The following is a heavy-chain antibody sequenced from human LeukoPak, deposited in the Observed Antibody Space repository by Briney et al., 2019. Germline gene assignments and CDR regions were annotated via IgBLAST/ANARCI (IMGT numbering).Heavy chain of an antibody. V-gene: IGHV3-23*01. CDR1: GFSFSNYA. CDR3: AKDRVLLYFDTLFDS. CDR2: ISGSAETI. Sequence: GGYLRCSCAGSGFSFSNYAMRWLRQGRGVGLVWGSGISGSAETIYYADSVEGRFTISRDNSKKTVYLKMNSLTAEDTAVYYGAKDRVLLYFDTLFDSWGQGTLVTVSS. J-gene: IGHJ5*01. D-gene: IGHD2-8*01.